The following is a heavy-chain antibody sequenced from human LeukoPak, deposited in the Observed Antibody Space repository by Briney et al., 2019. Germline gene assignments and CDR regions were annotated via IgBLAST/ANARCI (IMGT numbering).Heavy chain of an antibody. CDR2: IKQDGSRK. CDR1: GFTLNSYW. CDR3: ARDLSNKILTTYYDVFDI. D-gene: IGHD3-9*01. Sequence: LGGSLRLSCAASGFTLNSYWITWVRQAPGEGLGLVGNIKQDGSRKHYVDSVEGRFTISRDNARNSLYLQMNSLRAEDTAVYYCARDLSNKILTTYYDVFDIWGQGTLVTVSS. V-gene: IGHV3-7*03. J-gene: IGHJ3*02.